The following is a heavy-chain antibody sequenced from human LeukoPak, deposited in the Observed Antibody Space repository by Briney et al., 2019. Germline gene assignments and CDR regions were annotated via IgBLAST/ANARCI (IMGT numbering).Heavy chain of an antibody. CDR3: ARGFIVGGTSNPDTAYFDY. CDR1: GYTFTGYY. J-gene: IGHJ4*02. Sequence: ASVKVSCKASGYTFTGYYMHWVRQAPGQGLEWMGWINPNSGGTSYAQKFQGRVTMTRDTSTSTVYMELSSLRSEDTAVYYCARGFIVGGTSNPDTAYFDYWGQGTLVTVSS. D-gene: IGHD1-26*01. CDR2: INPNSGGT. V-gene: IGHV1-2*02.